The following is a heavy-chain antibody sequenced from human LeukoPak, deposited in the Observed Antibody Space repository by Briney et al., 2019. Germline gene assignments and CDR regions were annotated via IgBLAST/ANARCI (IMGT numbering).Heavy chain of an antibody. V-gene: IGHV3-74*01. Sequence: PGGSLRLSCAAPGFTFSKYWMLWVRQAPGKGLESVSRINTDGTVTTYADSVKGRFTVSRHNADNTMFLQMNSVRHEDTAVYYCATKQWLAPPPDSWGQGTPVTVSS. CDR1: GFTFSKYW. CDR3: ATKQWLAPPPDS. CDR2: INTDGTVT. J-gene: IGHJ4*02. D-gene: IGHD6-19*01.